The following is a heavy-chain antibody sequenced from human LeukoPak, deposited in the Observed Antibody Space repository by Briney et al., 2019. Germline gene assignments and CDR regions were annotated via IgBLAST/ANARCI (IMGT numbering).Heavy chain of an antibody. Sequence: PSETLSLTCTVSGGSISSSRYYWGWIRQPPGKGLEWIGSIYYSGSTYYNPSLKSRVTISVDTSKNQFSLKLSSVTAADTAVYYRARLDGHSSSWYGIDYWGQGTLVTVSS. CDR2: IYYSGST. J-gene: IGHJ4*02. V-gene: IGHV4-39*01. CDR1: GGSISSSRYY. D-gene: IGHD6-13*01. CDR3: ARLDGHSSSWYGIDY.